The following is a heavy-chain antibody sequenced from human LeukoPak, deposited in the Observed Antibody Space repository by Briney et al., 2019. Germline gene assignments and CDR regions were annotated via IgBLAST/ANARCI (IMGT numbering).Heavy chain of an antibody. CDR2: IYYSGST. CDR1: GGSISSGDYY. V-gene: IGHV4-30-4*01. Sequence: PSQTLSLTCTVSGGSISSGDYYWSWIRQPPGKGLEWIGYIYYSGSTYYNPSLKSRVTISVGTSKNQFSLKLSSVTAADTAVYYCARGTRDGYNFDYWGQGTLVTVSS. J-gene: IGHJ4*02. D-gene: IGHD5-24*01. CDR3: ARGTRDGYNFDY.